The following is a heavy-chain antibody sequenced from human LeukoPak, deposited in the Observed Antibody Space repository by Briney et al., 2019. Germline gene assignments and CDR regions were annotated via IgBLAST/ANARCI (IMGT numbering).Heavy chain of an antibody. V-gene: IGHV4-31*03. D-gene: IGHD3-3*01. CDR1: GGSISSGGYY. CDR2: IYYSGST. CDR3: ARFGADYDFWSGYISYYYYYMDV. J-gene: IGHJ6*03. Sequence: SETLSLTCTVSGGSISSGGYYWSWIRQHPGKGLEGIGYIYYSGSTYYNPSLKSRVTISVDTSKNQFSLRLSSVTAADTAVYYCARFGADYDFWSGYISYYYYYMDVWGKGTTVTVSS.